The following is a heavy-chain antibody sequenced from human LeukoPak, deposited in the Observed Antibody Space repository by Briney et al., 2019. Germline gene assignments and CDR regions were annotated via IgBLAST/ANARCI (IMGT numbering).Heavy chain of an antibody. J-gene: IGHJ5*02. V-gene: IGHV1-2*06. CDR2: INPNSGGT. CDR1: GYTLTAYY. D-gene: IGHD2-15*01. CDR3: ARGYCSGGTCYLVENWLDP. Sequence: ASVKVSCKASGYTLTAYYIYWVRQAPGQGLEWMGRINPNSGGTDYAQNFQGRVTMTRDPSISPAYMELSRLRSDDTAVYYCARGYCSGGTCYLVENWLDPWGQGTLVTVSS.